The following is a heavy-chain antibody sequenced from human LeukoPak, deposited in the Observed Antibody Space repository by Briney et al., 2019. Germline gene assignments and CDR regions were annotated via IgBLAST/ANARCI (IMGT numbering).Heavy chain of an antibody. CDR2: ISYDGSNK. J-gene: IGHJ5*02. D-gene: IGHD6-19*01. CDR3: AKGKASPGYSSMFDP. CDR1: GFTFSSYG. V-gene: IGHV3-30*18. Sequence: GGSLRLSCAASGFTFSSYGMHWVRQAPGKGLEWVAVISYDGSNKYYADSVKGRFTISRDNSKNTLYLQMNSLRAEDTAVYYCAKGKASPGYSSMFDPWGQGTLVTVSS.